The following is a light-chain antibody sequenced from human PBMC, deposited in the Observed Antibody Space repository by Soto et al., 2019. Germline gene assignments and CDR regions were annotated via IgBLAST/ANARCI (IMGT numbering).Light chain of an antibody. CDR1: QTLSSSS. V-gene: IGKV3-20*01. CDR2: GAS. J-gene: IGKJ1*01. CDR3: QQYGSSGT. Sequence: EIVLTQSPGTLSLSPGESGTLSCRVGQTLSSSSLAWYQQKPGQAPRLLIYGASNRATGIPDRFSGSGSGTDFTLTISRLEPEDFAVYYCQQYGSSGTFGQGTKVDIK.